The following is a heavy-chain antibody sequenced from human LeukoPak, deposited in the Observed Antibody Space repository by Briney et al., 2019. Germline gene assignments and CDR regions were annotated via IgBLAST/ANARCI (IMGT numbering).Heavy chain of an antibody. CDR1: GGTFSSYA. Sequence: SVKVSCKASGGTFSSYAISWVRRAPGQGLEWMGGIIPIFGTANYAQKFQGRVTITADESTSTAYMELSSLRSEDTAVYYCARQVAFHYYYYYGMDVWGQGTTVTVSS. CDR2: IIPIFGTA. CDR3: ARQVAFHYYYYYGMDV. V-gene: IGHV1-69*13. J-gene: IGHJ6*02. D-gene: IGHD2-15*01.